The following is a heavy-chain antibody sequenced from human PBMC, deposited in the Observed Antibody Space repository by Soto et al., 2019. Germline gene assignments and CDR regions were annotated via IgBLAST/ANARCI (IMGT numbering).Heavy chain of an antibody. J-gene: IGHJ6*02. V-gene: IGHV3-30-3*01. CDR3: ARDYYDSSGYSYGMDV. CDR2: ISYDGSNK. Sequence: PGGSLRLSCAASGFTFSSYAMHWVRQAPGKGLEWVAVISYDGSNKYYADSVKGRFTISRDNSKNTLYLQMNSLRAEDTAVYYCARDYYDSSGYSYGMDVWGQGTTVTVSS. CDR1: GFTFSSYA. D-gene: IGHD3-22*01.